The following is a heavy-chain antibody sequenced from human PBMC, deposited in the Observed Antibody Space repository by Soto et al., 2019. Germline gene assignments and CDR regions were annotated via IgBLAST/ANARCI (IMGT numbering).Heavy chain of an antibody. CDR1: GGSISSSSYY. V-gene: IGHV4-39*01. CDR2: IYYSGST. CDR3: ARTRGKSDWLDP. Sequence: SETLSLTCTVSGGSISSSSYYWGWIRQPPGKGLEWIGSIYYSGSTYYNPSLKSRVTISVDTSKNQFSLKLSSVTAADTAVYYCARTRGKSDWLDPWGQGTLVTVYS. J-gene: IGHJ5*02.